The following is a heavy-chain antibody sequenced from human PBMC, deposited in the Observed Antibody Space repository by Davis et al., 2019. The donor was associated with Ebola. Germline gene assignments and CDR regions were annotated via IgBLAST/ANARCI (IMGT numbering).Heavy chain of an antibody. J-gene: IGHJ4*02. Sequence: GGSLRLSCAGSGFSFSDYAVGWVRQAPGKGLEWVSDLSVTGLTNYADPVKGRFTISRDISKNTVYLQMNSLRVEDTAVYFCARGGAVAPDWGPGTLVTVSS. CDR2: LSVTGLT. CDR1: GFSFSDYA. V-gene: IGHV3-23*01. D-gene: IGHD4-23*01. CDR3: ARGGAVAPD.